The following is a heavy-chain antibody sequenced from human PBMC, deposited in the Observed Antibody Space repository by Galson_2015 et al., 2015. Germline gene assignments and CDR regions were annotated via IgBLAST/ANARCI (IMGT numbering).Heavy chain of an antibody. Sequence: SETLSVTCTVSGGSISSYYWSWIRQPPGQGLEWIGYIYYSGSTHYNPSLKSRVTISVDTSKNQFSLKLSSVTAADTAVYYCATSDSYGYYAIDYWGQGTLVTVSS. CDR2: IYYSGST. V-gene: IGHV4-59*01. J-gene: IGHJ4*02. CDR1: GGSISSYY. CDR3: ATSDSYGYYAIDY. D-gene: IGHD5-18*01.